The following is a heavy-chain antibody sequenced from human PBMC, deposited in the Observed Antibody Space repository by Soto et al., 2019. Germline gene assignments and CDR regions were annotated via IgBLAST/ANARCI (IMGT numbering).Heavy chain of an antibody. CDR1: GDSVSSKSAA. J-gene: IGHJ4*02. CDR3: ARSGNEGAVDY. Sequence: SQTLSLTCAISGDSVSSKSAAWNLIRQSPSRGLEWLGRTYYRSKWHNEYAVSVKSRIIINPDTSKNQFSLQLNSVTPEDTAMYYCARSGNEGAVDYWGQGTLVTAPQ. D-gene: IGHD1-26*01. V-gene: IGHV6-1*01. CDR2: TYYRSKWHN.